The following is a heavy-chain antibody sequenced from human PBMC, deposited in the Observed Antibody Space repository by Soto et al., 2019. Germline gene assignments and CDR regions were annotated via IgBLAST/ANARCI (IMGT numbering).Heavy chain of an antibody. CDR3: ARVWSGYSSSWYGIDDY. D-gene: IGHD6-13*01. Sequence: QVQLQQWGAGLLKPSETLSLTCAVYGGSFSGYYWSWIRQPPGKGLEWIGEINHSGSTNYNPSLKSRVTISVDTSKNQFALKLSSVTAADTAVYYCARVWSGYSSSWYGIDDYWGQGTLVTVSS. J-gene: IGHJ4*02. CDR2: INHSGST. CDR1: GGSFSGYY. V-gene: IGHV4-34*01.